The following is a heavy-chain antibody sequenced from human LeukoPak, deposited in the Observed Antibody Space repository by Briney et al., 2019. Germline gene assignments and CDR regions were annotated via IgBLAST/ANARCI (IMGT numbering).Heavy chain of an antibody. Sequence: QPGGSLKLSCAAAGFTFSTSNMNWVRQAPGKGLEWVSYISSSSSTIYYADSVKGRFTISRDNAKNSLYLQMNSLRAEDTAVYYCARDIAPRGRGYMDVWGKGTTVTVSS. J-gene: IGHJ6*03. CDR2: ISSSSSTI. V-gene: IGHV3-48*04. D-gene: IGHD6-13*01. CDR1: GFTFSTSN. CDR3: ARDIAPRGRGYMDV.